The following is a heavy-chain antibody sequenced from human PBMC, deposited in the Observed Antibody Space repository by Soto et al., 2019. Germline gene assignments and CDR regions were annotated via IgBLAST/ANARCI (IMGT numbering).Heavy chain of an antibody. D-gene: IGHD3-3*01. CDR3: AALDYDFWSGFDAFDI. V-gene: IGHV1-46*01. CDR2: INPSGGST. J-gene: IGHJ3*02. CDR1: GYTFTSYY. Sequence: ASVKVSCKASGYTFTSYYMHWVRQAPGQGLEWMGIINPSGGSTSYAQKFQGRVTITRDMSTSTAYMELSSLRSEDTAVYYCAALDYDFWSGFDAFDIWGQGTMVTVSS.